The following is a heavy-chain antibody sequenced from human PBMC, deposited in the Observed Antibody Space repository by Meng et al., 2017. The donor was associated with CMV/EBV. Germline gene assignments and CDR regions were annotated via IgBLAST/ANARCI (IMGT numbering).Heavy chain of an antibody. J-gene: IGHJ4*01. CDR2: IYHSGST. CDR3: AREWGGIVVVPAAVGIDY. V-gene: IGHV4-38-2*02. Sequence: SETLSLTCTVSGYSISSGYYWGWIRQPPGKGLEWIGSIYHSGSTYYNPSLKSRVTISVDTSKNQFSLKLSSVTAADTAVYYCAREWGGIVVVPAAVGIDYWGHGTLVTVSS. CDR1: GYSISSGYY. D-gene: IGHD2-2*01.